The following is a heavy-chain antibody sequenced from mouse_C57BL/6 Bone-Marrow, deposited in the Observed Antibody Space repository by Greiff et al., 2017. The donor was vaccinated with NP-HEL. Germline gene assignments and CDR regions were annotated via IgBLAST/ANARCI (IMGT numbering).Heavy chain of an antibody. CDR2: LWSGGST. V-gene: IGHV2-4*01. D-gene: IGHD4-1*02. CDR1: GFSLTSYG. CDR3: ANPTGD. Sequence: VKLQESGPGLVQPSQSLSITCTVSGFSLTSYGVHWVRQPPGKGLEWLGVLWSGGSTDDNAAFISRLSISKDNSKSQVFFKMNSLQVDDTAIYYCANPTGDWGQGTLVTVSA. J-gene: IGHJ3*01.